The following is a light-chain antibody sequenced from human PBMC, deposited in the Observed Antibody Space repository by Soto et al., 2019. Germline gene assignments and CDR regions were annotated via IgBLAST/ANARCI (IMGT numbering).Light chain of an antibody. V-gene: IGKV3-15*01. Sequence: EILLTQSPGTLALSPGERATLSCRASQSVSSNLAWFQQKPGQAPRLLIYGASTRDTGISARFSGSGSGTESTLTISSLQSGDFEVYHCQQYNKWPPTFGQGTKVDIK. CDR3: QQYNKWPPT. CDR1: QSVSSN. J-gene: IGKJ1*01. CDR2: GAS.